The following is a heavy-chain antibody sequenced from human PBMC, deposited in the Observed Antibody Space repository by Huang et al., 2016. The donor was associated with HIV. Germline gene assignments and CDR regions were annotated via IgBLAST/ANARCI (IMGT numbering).Heavy chain of an antibody. CDR1: GYTVRELS. D-gene: IGHD2-15*01. CDR2: FDPEEGET. Sequence: QVQLVESGAELKKPGASVRVSCKVSGYTVRELSLHWVRQAPEKGFEWMGGFDPEEGETIYAERLQGRGTMTEDTSTDTAYMGLSSLRPGDTAVYYCATSTPDVGAGVLRSAFDIWGQGTMVTVSS. V-gene: IGHV1-24*01. J-gene: IGHJ3*02. CDR3: ATSTPDVGAGVLRSAFDI.